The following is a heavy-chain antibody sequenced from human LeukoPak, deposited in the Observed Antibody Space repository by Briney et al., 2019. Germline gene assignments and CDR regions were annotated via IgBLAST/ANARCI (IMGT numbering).Heavy chain of an antibody. CDR2: FDPEDGET. CDR3: ATHLVFKDAFDF. CDR1: GYTLNELS. Sequence: ASVKVSCKVSGYTLNELSMHWVRQAPGKGLEWMGSFDPEDGETIYAQKFQGRVTMTEDTSTDTAYMELSSLTSEDSAVYYCATHLVFKDAFDFWGQGTMVTVSS. J-gene: IGHJ3*01. D-gene: IGHD3-9*01. V-gene: IGHV1-24*01.